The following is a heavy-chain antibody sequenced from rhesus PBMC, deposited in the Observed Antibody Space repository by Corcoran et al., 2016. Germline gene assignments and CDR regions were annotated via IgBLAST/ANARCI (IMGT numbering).Heavy chain of an antibody. V-gene: IGHV4-93*01. J-gene: IGHJ4*01. CDR1: GGSISSSNW. D-gene: IGHD6-25*01. CDR3: ARDWYSGSWSPYYFDY. Sequence: QVQLQESGPAVVKPSETLSLTCAVSGGSISSSNWWSWIRQSPGKGLEWIGGIYGSGGSTEYNPSLKSRVTISKDTSKNQVSLKLSSVTAADTAVYYCARDWYSGSWSPYYFDYWGQGVLVTVSS. CDR2: IYGSGGST.